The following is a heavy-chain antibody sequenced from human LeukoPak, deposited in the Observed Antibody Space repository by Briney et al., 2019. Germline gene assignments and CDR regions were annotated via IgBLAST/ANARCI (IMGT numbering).Heavy chain of an antibody. CDR1: GFTFSNAW. CDR3: AKVWRGNYYDY. D-gene: IGHD1-7*01. Sequence: GGSLRLSCAASGFTFSNAWMNWVRQAPGKGLEWVSSISETGDSKYYADSVQGRFTISRDNSKNTLYLQMNSLRSEDTALYYCAKVWRGNYYDYWGQGTLVTVSS. CDR2: ISETGDSK. J-gene: IGHJ4*02. V-gene: IGHV3-23*01.